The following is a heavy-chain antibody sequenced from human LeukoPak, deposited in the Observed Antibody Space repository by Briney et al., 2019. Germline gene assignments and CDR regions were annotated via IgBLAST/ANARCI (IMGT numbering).Heavy chain of an antibody. V-gene: IGHV4-59*01. CDR3: ARDGSGYYGYFDL. CDR1: GGSISSYY. CDR2: IYYSGST. J-gene: IGHJ2*01. D-gene: IGHD3-3*01. Sequence: SETLSLTCTVSGGSISSYYWSWIRQPPGKGLEWIGYIYYSGSTNYNPSLRSRVTISVDTSKNQFSLKLSSVTAANTAVYYCARDGSGYYGYFDLWGRGTLVTVPS.